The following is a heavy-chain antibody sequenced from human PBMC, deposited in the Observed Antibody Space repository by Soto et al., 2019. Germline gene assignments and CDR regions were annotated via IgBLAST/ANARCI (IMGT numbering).Heavy chain of an antibody. Sequence: SQTLSLTCAISGDGVSSNSAAWNWIRQSPSRGLEWLGRTYYRSKWYNDYAVSVKSRITINPDTSKNQFSLQLNSVTPEDTAVYYCARDRGGRGYCSSTSCRGAFDPWGQGTLVTVSS. D-gene: IGHD2-2*01. CDR1: GDGVSSNSAA. CDR2: TYYRSKWYN. CDR3: ARDRGGRGYCSSTSCRGAFDP. J-gene: IGHJ5*02. V-gene: IGHV6-1*01.